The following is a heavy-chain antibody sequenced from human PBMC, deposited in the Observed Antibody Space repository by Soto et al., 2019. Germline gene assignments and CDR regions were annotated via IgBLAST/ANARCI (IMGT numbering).Heavy chain of an antibody. CDR3: ARLSYDFWSGPPGMDV. CDR1: GFTFSSYS. CDR2: ISSSSSYI. J-gene: IGHJ6*02. D-gene: IGHD3-3*01. Sequence: EVQLVESGGGLVKPGGSLSLSCAASGFTFSSYSMNWVRQAPGKGLEWVSSISSSSSYIYYADSVKGRFTISRDNAKNSLYLQMNSLRAEDTAVYYCARLSYDFWSGPPGMDVWGQGTTVTVSS. V-gene: IGHV3-21*01.